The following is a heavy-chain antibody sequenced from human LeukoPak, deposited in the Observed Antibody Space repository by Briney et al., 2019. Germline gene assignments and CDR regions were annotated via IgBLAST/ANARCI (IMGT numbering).Heavy chain of an antibody. CDR1: GFTFDDYG. V-gene: IGHV3-20*04. CDR3: AREGYDGESDY. CDR2: INWNGGST. Sequence: RSGGSLRLSCAASGFTFDDYGMNWVRQAPGKGLEWVSGINWNGGSTGYADSVKGRFTISRDNAKNSLYLQMTSLRGEDTALYYCAREGYDGESDYWGQGTLVTVSS. D-gene: IGHD3-22*01. J-gene: IGHJ4*02.